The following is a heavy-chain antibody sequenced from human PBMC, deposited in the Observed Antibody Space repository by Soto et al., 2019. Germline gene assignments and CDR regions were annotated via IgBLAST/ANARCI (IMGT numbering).Heavy chain of an antibody. V-gene: IGHV4-30-4*01. D-gene: IGHD3-3*01. CDR3: AGSIGWTIFGVVPLYGYYYYGMDV. Sequence: SETLSLTCTVSGGSISSGDYYWSWIRQPPGKGLEWIGYIYYSGSTYYNPSLKSRVTISVDTSKNQFSLKLSSVTAADTAVYYCAGSIGWTIFGVVPLYGYYYYGMDVWGQGTTVTVSS. J-gene: IGHJ6*02. CDR1: GGSISSGDYY. CDR2: IYYSGST.